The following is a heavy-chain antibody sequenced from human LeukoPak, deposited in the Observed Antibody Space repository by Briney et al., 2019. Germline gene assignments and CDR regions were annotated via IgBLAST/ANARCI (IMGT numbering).Heavy chain of an antibody. V-gene: IGHV3-30*01. CDR2: ISYDGSNK. J-gene: IGHJ4*02. D-gene: IGHD1-26*01. Sequence: RRSLRLSCAASGFTFSSYAMHWVRQAPGKVLEWVAVISYDGSNKYYADSVKGRFTISRDNSKNTLYLQMNSLRAEDTAVYYCARSSGSRLDYWGQGTLVTVSS. CDR3: ARSSGSRLDY. CDR1: GFTFSSYA.